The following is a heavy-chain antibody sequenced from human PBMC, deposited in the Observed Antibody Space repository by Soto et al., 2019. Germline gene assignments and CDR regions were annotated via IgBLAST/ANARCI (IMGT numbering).Heavy chain of an antibody. J-gene: IGHJ4*02. Sequence: GGSLRLSCAASGFTFSSYEMNWVRQAPGKGLEWVSYISSSGSTIYYADSVKGRFTISRDNAKNSLYLQMNSLRAEDTAVYYCARGGGFYSPFDYWGQGTLVTVSS. D-gene: IGHD2-21*01. CDR1: GFTFSSYE. V-gene: IGHV3-48*03. CDR2: ISSSGSTI. CDR3: ARGGGFYSPFDY.